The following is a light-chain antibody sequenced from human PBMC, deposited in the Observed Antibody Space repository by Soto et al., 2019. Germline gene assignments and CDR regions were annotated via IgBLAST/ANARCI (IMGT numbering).Light chain of an antibody. CDR2: GAS. V-gene: IGKV3-20*01. Sequence: EILLTQSPGTLSLSLGERATLSCRASQSVTSNYLAWYQQRPGQAPRLLIYGASRRATGIPARFSGSGSGTDFTLTIGRLEPEDFAVYYCQQYGGSPRTFGQGTKVEIK. CDR3: QQYGGSPRT. J-gene: IGKJ1*01. CDR1: QSVTSNY.